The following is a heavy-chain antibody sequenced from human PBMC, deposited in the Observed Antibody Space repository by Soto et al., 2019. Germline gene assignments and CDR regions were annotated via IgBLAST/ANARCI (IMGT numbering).Heavy chain of an antibody. Sequence: QVQLQQWGAGLLKPSETLSLTCAVYGGSFSGYYWSWIRQPPGKGLEWIGEINHSGSTNYNPSLKSRVTISVDTSKNQFSLKLSSVTAADTAVYYCARGGMITFGGVIVWVSDAFDIWGQGTMVTVSS. CDR3: ARGGMITFGGVIVWVSDAFDI. D-gene: IGHD3-16*02. CDR1: GGSFSGYY. CDR2: INHSGST. V-gene: IGHV4-34*01. J-gene: IGHJ3*02.